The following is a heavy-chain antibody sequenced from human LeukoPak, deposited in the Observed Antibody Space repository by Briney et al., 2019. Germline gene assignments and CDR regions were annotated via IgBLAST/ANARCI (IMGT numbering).Heavy chain of an antibody. CDR3: ARWPKENGDYYFDY. D-gene: IGHD3-10*01. V-gene: IGHV1-3*01. CDR1: RYSFTNYG. J-gene: IGHJ4*02. CDR2: INANNGNT. Sequence: ASVKVSCKASRYSFTNYGIHWVRQAPGQRLEWMGWINANNGNTRYSQNFQVRVTITRDTSASTAYMELGSLRSEDTAVYYCARWPKENGDYYFDYWGQGTLVTVSS.